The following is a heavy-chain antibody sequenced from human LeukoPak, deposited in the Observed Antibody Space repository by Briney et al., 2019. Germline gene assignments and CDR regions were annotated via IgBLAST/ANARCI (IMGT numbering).Heavy chain of an antibody. Sequence: GGSLRLSCAASGFTFSSYAMHWVRQAPGKGLEWVAVISYDGSNKYYADSVKARFTISRDNSKNTLYLQMNSRRAEDTAVYYCAREQLWFGFHDAFDIWGQGTMVTVSS. D-gene: IGHD3-10*01. J-gene: IGHJ3*02. CDR1: GFTFSSYA. V-gene: IGHV3-30*04. CDR3: AREQLWFGFHDAFDI. CDR2: ISYDGSNK.